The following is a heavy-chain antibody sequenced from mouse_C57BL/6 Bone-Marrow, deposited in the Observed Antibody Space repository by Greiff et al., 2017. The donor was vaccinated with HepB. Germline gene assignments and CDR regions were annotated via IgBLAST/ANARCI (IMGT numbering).Heavy chain of an antibody. Sequence: QVQLKESGAELVRPGTSVKVSCKASGYAFTNYLIEWVKQRPGQGLEWIGVINPGSGGTNYNEKFKGKATLTADKSSSTAYMQLSSLTSEDSAVYFCARSHYYGSSYGFAYWGQGTLVTVSA. CDR3: ARSHYYGSSYGFAY. CDR1: GYAFTNYL. J-gene: IGHJ3*01. V-gene: IGHV1-54*01. D-gene: IGHD1-1*01. CDR2: INPGSGGT.